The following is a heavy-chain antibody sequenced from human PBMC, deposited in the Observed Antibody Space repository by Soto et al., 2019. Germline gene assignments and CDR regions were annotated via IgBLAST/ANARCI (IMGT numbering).Heavy chain of an antibody. CDR3: ARGDRRYGSRWPYYYYYGMDV. V-gene: IGHV1-69*02. J-gene: IGHJ6*02. D-gene: IGHD6-13*01. Sequence: QVQLVQSGAEVKKPGSSVKVSCKASGGTFSSYTISWVRQAPGQGLEWMGRIIPILGIANYAQKFQGRVTSTAAKSTGTDYMELSSLRSEDTGVYYWARGDRRYGSRWPYYYYYGMDVWGQGTKVTVSS. CDR2: IIPILGIA. CDR1: GGTFSSYT.